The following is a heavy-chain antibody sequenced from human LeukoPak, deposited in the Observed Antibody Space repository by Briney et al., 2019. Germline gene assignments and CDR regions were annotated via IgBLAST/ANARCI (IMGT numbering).Heavy chain of an antibody. CDR2: IRSKTYGETT. V-gene: IGHV3-49*04. CDR3: TRGIAKTGMNC. D-gene: IGHD6-19*01. CDR1: GFTFGDNA. J-gene: IGHJ4*02. Sequence: SLRLSCTATGFTFGDNAMTCVRQAPGRGLEWVGFIRSKTYGETTEYAASVKGRFTISRDDSKSIAYLQMNSLKSEDTAVYYCTRGIAKTGMNCWGQGTLVTVSA.